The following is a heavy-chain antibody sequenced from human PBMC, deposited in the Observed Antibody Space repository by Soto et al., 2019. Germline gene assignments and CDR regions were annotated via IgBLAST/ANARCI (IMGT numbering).Heavy chain of an antibody. CDR3: ATWHEREHAYDV. V-gene: IGHV3-53*01. CDR2: LYDLDGS. D-gene: IGHD1-1*01. Sequence: DVQLVESGGGVIQPGESLRLSCAAFGFTISGKKYVAWVRQAPGKGLEWVSALYDLDGSFYAASVKGRFTTSSDSSKTTVYLQLNDLRPDDTAVYYCATWHEREHAYDVWGQGTTVTVSS. CDR1: GFTISGKKY. J-gene: IGHJ3*01.